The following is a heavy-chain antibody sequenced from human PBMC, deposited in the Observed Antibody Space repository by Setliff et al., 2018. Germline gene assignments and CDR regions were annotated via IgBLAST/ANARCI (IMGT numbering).Heavy chain of an antibody. J-gene: IGHJ3*02. CDR3: ARGWGSGWSKEGAFDI. Sequence: SETLSLTCDDYGGSFSGYYWSWLSQPPGKGLEWIGEINHSGRTNYNPSLKSRVTISVDTSKNQFSLKLSSVTAAYTAVYYCARGWGSGWSKEGAFDIWGKGTMVTVSS. V-gene: IGHV4-34*01. D-gene: IGHD6-19*01. CDR2: INHSGRT. CDR1: GGSFSGYY.